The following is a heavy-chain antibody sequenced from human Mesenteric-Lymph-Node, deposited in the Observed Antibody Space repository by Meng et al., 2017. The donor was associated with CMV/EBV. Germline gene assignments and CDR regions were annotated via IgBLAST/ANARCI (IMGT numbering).Heavy chain of an antibody. Sequence: ASVKVSCKASGDALTGYGINWVRQAPGQGLEWMGWINPNSGGTNYAQKFQGRVTMTRDTSKNQFSLKLSSVTAADTAVYYCARASRVRYFDWLLPSFDYWGQGTLVTVSS. CDR1: GDALTGYG. V-gene: IGHV1-2*02. D-gene: IGHD3-9*01. CDR2: INPNSGGT. J-gene: IGHJ4*02. CDR3: ARASRVRYFDWLLPSFDY.